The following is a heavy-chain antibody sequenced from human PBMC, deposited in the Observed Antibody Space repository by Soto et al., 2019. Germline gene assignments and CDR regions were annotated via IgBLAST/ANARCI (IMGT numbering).Heavy chain of an antibody. J-gene: IGHJ4*02. CDR1: GFTFSSYA. CDR2: ISGSGGST. Sequence: EVQLLESGGGLVQPGGSLRLSCAASGFTFSSYAMSWVRQAAGKGLEWVSAISGSGGSTYYADSVKGRLTISRDNSKNTLYLQMNSLRAEDTAVYYCAKEYEYSSGWERIDYWGQGTLVTVSS. D-gene: IGHD6-19*01. V-gene: IGHV3-23*01. CDR3: AKEYEYSSGWERIDY.